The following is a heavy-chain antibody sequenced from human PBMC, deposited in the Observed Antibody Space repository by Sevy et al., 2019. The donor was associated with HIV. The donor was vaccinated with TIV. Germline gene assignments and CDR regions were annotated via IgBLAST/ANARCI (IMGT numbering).Heavy chain of an antibody. CDR1: GFTFSNYL. V-gene: IGHV3-21*01. J-gene: IGHJ4*02. Sequence: GGALRLSCAASGFTFSNYLINWVRQAPGKGLEWVSSISSGSSYIFYAESVKGRFTISRNNAKNSLYLHMNSLRAEDMAGYYCARGDYYGSLYYFDYWGPGTLVTVSS. CDR2: ISSGSSYI. D-gene: IGHD3-10*01. CDR3: ARGDYYGSLYYFDY.